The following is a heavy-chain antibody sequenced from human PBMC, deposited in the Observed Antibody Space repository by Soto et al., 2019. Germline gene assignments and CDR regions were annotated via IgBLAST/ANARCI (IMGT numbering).Heavy chain of an antibody. D-gene: IGHD6-13*01. CDR3: ARAGSSSWAGKFDY. V-gene: IGHV4-4*02. Sequence: PSETLSLTCAVSGGSISSSNWWSWVRQPPGKGLEWIGEIYHSGSTNYNPSLKSRVTISVDKSKNQFSLKLSSVTAADTAVYYCARAGSSSWAGKFDYWGQGTLVTVSS. CDR1: GGSISSSNW. J-gene: IGHJ4*02. CDR2: IYHSGST.